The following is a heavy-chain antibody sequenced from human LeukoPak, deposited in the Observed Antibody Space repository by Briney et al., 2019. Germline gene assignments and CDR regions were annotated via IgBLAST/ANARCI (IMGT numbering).Heavy chain of an antibody. D-gene: IGHD1-7*01. CDR1: GGSITSYY. V-gene: IGHV4-59*08. CDR2: IYSIGST. CDR3: ARQSGTRGNGDWFDP. J-gene: IGHJ5*02. Sequence: SSQTLSLTCTVSGGSITSYYWSWIRQPPGKELEWIGYIYSIGSTIYNPSLKSRVTISVDTSKNQFSLKLSSVTATDTAVYYCARQSGTRGNGDWFDPWGQGTLVTVSS.